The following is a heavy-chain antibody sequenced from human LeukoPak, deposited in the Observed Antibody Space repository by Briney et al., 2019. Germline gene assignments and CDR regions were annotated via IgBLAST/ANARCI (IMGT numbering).Heavy chain of an antibody. D-gene: IGHD2-2*01. J-gene: IGHJ4*02. Sequence: GGSLRLSCAASGFTFSSYAMHWVRQAPGKGLEWVAVISYDGSNKYYADSVKGRFTISRDNSKNTLYLQMNSLRAGDTAVYYCARDRRPYCSSTSCYSGYGYWGQGTLVTVSS. CDR3: ARDRRPYCSSTSCYSGYGY. CDR2: ISYDGSNK. CDR1: GFTFSSYA. V-gene: IGHV3-30-3*01.